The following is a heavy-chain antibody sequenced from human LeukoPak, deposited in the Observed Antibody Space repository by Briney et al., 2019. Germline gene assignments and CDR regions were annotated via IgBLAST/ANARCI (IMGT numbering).Heavy chain of an antibody. CDR2: IYYSGST. Sequence: SETLSLTCTVSGGSISSSSYYWGWIRQPPGKGLEWIGSIYYSGSTYYNPSLKSRVTISVDTSKNQFSLKLSSVTAADTAVYYCACLGIVVVPADLPFDYWGQGTLVTVSS. V-gene: IGHV4-39*01. CDR1: GGSISSSSYY. J-gene: IGHJ4*02. CDR3: ACLGIVVVPADLPFDY. D-gene: IGHD2-2*01.